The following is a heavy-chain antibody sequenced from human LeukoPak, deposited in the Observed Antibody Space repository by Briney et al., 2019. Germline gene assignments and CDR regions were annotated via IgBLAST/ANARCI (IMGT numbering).Heavy chain of an antibody. CDR3: ARSSSYSGSYA. J-gene: IGHJ5*02. D-gene: IGHD1-26*01. Sequence: ASVKVSCKASGYTFTSYSIHWVRLAPGQGLEWMGMINPSTDNTRYAQKFQGRVTMTRDTSTSTVFMELSSLRSQDTAMFYCARSSSYSGSYAWGQGTLVTVSS. CDR1: GYTFTSYS. CDR2: INPSTDNT. V-gene: IGHV1-46*01.